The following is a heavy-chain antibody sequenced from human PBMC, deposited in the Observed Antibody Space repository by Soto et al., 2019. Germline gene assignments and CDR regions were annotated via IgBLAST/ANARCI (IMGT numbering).Heavy chain of an antibody. CDR1: GGSITSHTHY. CDR2: IHFRGTT. Sequence: QVQLQEPGPGLVKPSQTLSLTCNVSGGSITSHTHYWSWIRQHPGKGLEWIGNIHFRGTTYYNPSLESRVFISVDTSQNQFSLRLTSVTAADTAVYFCATYDYSDFYFDQWGQGTLVSVSS. J-gene: IGHJ4*02. V-gene: IGHV4-31*03. CDR3: ATYDYSDFYFDQ. D-gene: IGHD4-17*01.